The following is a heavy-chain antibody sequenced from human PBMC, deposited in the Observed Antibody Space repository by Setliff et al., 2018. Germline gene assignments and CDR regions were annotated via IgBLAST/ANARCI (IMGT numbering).Heavy chain of an antibody. J-gene: IGHJ3*01. CDR3: VRDLSGGQAL. D-gene: IGHD1-26*01. Sequence: SETLSLTCSVAGGSVSRTVYYWGWVRQSPGKGPEWVASIRDRGNTAYNPSLRSRRTISIDTSENQFSMKLISVTAADTAVYYCVRDLSGGQALWGQGTMVTVSS. V-gene: IGHV4-39*07. CDR1: GGSVSRTVYY. CDR2: IRDRGNT.